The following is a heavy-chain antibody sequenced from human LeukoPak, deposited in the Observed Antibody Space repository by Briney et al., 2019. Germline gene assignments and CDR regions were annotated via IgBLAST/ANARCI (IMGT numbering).Heavy chain of an antibody. CDR3: ARGQTAGDYYYGMDV. V-gene: IGHV4-59*01. CDR1: GGSISSYY. D-gene: IGHD6-13*01. Sequence: SETLSLTCTVSGGSISSYYWSWIRQPPGKGLEWIGYIYYSGSTNYNPSLKSRVTIPVDTSKNQFSLKLSSVTAADTAVYYCARGQTAGDYYYGMDVWGQGTTVTVSS. J-gene: IGHJ6*02. CDR2: IYYSGST.